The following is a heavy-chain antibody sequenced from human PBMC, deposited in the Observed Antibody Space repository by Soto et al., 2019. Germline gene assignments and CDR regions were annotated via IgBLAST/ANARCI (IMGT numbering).Heavy chain of an antibody. Sequence: VGSLRLSCAASGYTFRSYDMHWVRQVTGKGLEWVSVIGSAGDTNYAPSVKGRFTISRENAKNSLYLQMNSLRAGDTAVYYCARGSKGTYGMDVWGQGTTVTVSS. J-gene: IGHJ6*02. CDR1: GYTFRSYD. CDR2: IGSAGDT. D-gene: IGHD3-10*01. V-gene: IGHV3-13*01. CDR3: ARGSKGTYGMDV.